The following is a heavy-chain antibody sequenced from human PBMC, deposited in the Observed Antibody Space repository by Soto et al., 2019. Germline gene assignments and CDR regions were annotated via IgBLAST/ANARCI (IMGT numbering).Heavy chain of an antibody. CDR2: IYYSGST. CDR3: ARYNYDILTGVDAFDI. J-gene: IGHJ3*02. D-gene: IGHD3-9*01. V-gene: IGHV4-59*01. Sequence: PSETLSLTCTVSGGSISSYYWSWIRQPPGKGLEWIGYIYYSGSTNYNPSLKSRVTISVDTSKNQFSLKLSSVTAADTAVYYCARYNYDILTGVDAFDIWGQGTMVTVSS. CDR1: GGSISSYY.